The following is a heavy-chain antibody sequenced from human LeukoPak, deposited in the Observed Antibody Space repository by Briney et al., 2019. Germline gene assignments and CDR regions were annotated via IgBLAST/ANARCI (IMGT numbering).Heavy chain of an antibody. CDR2: IKSKTDGGTT. D-gene: IGHD3-10*01. CDR3: TTSYYYGSGNDY. CDR1: GFTFSNAW. V-gene: IGHV3-15*01. J-gene: IGHJ4*02. Sequence: GGSLRLSCAASGFTFSNAWMSWVRRAPGKGLEWVGRIKSKTDGGTTDYAAPVKGRFTISRDDSKNTLYLQMNSLKTGDTAVYYCTTSYYYGSGNDYWGQGTLVTVSS.